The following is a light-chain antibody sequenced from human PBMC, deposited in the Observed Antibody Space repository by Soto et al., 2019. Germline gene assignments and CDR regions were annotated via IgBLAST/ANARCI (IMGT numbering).Light chain of an antibody. CDR2: GNS. Sequence: QSVLTQPPSVSGAPGQRVTISCTGSSSNIGAGYDVHWYQQLPGTAPKLLIYGNSNRPSGVPDRFSGSKSGSSASLAITGLQAEEEADYYCQSYDSSLTVIFGGGTKRTVL. CDR3: QSYDSSLTVI. CDR1: SSNIGAGYD. V-gene: IGLV1-40*01. J-gene: IGLJ2*01.